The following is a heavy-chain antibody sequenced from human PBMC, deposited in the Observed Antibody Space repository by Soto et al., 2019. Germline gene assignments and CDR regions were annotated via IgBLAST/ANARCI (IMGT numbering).Heavy chain of an antibody. CDR3: ASPIIARYSYDAFDI. V-gene: IGHV1-69*13. J-gene: IGHJ3*02. D-gene: IGHD5-18*01. CDR1: GYTFTTYG. CDR2: IIPIFGTA. Sequence: SVKVSCKASGYTFTTYGVSWVRQAPGQGLEWMGGIIPIFGTANYAQKFQGRVTITADESTSTAYMELSSLRSEDTAVYYCASPIIARYSYDAFDIWGQGTMVTVSS.